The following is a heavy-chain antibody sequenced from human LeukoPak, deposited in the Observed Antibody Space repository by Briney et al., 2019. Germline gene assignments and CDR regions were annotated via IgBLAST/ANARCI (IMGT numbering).Heavy chain of an antibody. J-gene: IGHJ4*02. CDR3: ARARGAYYYDSSGGTDY. CDR2: ISGSGGSA. D-gene: IGHD3-22*01. Sequence: GGSLRLSCVTSGFTFRGYWMSWFRQAPGKGLEWVSAISGSGGSAYYADSVKGRFTISRDNSKNTLYLQMNSLRAEDTAVYYCARARGAYYYDSSGGTDYWGQGTLVTVSS. CDR1: GFTFRGYW. V-gene: IGHV3-23*01.